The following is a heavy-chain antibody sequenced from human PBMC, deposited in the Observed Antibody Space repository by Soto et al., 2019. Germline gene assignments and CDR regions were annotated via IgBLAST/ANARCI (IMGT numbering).Heavy chain of an antibody. Sequence: GGSLRLSCAASGFTFSSYGMHWVRQAPGKGLEWVAVIWYDGSNKYYADSVKGRFTISRDNSKNTLYLQMNSLRAEDTAVYYCARYDDFPRYYDFCSGLMDVWGQGTTVTVSS. V-gene: IGHV3-33*01. CDR3: ARYDDFPRYYDFCSGLMDV. CDR2: IWYDGSNK. D-gene: IGHD3-3*01. J-gene: IGHJ6*02. CDR1: GFTFSSYG.